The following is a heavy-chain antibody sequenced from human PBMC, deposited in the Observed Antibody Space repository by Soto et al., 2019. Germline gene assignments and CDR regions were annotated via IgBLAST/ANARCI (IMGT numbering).Heavy chain of an antibody. CDR1: GFTFRSYW. D-gene: IGHD6-13*01. CDR2: INSDGSST. V-gene: IGHV3-74*01. CDR3: ARVPYSSSWYFDL. J-gene: IGHJ2*01. Sequence: GGSLRLSCAASGFTFRSYWMHWVRQAPGKGLVWVSHINSDGSSTSYADSVKGRFTISRDNAKNTLYLQMNSLRAEDTAVYYCARVPYSSSWYFDLWGRGTLVTVSS.